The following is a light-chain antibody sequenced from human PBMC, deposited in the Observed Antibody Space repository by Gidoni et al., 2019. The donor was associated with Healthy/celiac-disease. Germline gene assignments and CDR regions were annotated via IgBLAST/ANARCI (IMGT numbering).Light chain of an antibody. Sequence: EIVMTQSPATLSVSPGERATLSCRASQSVSSNLAWYQQTPGQAPRLLIYGASTRATGIPARFSGSGSGTEFTLTISSLQSEDFAVYYCQQYNNWPETFGQXTKVEIK. CDR2: GAS. J-gene: IGKJ1*01. V-gene: IGKV3-15*01. CDR3: QQYNNWPET. CDR1: QSVSSN.